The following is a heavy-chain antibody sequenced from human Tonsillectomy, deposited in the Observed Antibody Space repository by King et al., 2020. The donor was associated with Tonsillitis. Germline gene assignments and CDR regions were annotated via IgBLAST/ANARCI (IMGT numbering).Heavy chain of an antibody. J-gene: IGHJ6*03. V-gene: IGHV1-18*01. Sequence: VQLVESGAEVKKPGASVKVSCKASGYTFTSYDLSWVRQAPGQGLEWMGRISGYNGNTNYAQKLQGRVTMTTDTSTSTAYMELRSLRSDDTAVYYCARVTPQYYNYYYMDVWGKGTTVTVSS. CDR2: ISGYNGNT. CDR3: ARVTPQYYNYYYMDV. CDR1: GYTFTSYD.